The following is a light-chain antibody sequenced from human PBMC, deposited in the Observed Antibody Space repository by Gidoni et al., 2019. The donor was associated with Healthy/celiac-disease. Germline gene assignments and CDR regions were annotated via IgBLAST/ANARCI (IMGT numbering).Light chain of an antibody. V-gene: IGLV2-23*02. Sequence: QSALTQPASVSGSPGPSIPSSCTGTSTDGGSYHLVSGYQQHPGKAPKLMIYEVSKRPSGVSNRFSGSKSGNTASLTISGLQAEDEADYYCCSYAGSSTLVFGGGTKLTVL. CDR3: CSYAGSSTLV. CDR2: EVS. CDR1: STDGGSYHL. J-gene: IGLJ2*01.